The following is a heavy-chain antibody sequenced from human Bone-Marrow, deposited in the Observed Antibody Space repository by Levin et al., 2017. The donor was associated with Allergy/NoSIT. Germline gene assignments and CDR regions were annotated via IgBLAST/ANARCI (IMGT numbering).Heavy chain of an antibody. V-gene: IGHV3-30*18. CDR3: AKDLTGGIVLVPAAIPQTNYYDYDGMDV. CDR1: GFTFSSYG. D-gene: IGHD2-2*01. J-gene: IGHJ6*02. CDR2: ISYDGSNK. Sequence: LSLTCAASGFTFSSYGMHWVRQAPGKGLEWVAVISYDGSNKYYADSVKGRFTISRDNSKNTLYLQMNSLRAEDTAVYYCAKDLTGGIVLVPAAIPQTNYYDYDGMDVWGQGTTVTVSS.